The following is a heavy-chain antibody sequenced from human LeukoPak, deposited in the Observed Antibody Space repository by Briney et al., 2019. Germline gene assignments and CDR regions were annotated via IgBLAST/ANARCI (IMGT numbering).Heavy chain of an antibody. D-gene: IGHD6-13*01. J-gene: IGHJ4*02. CDR2: ISSSSSYI. Sequence: GGTLRLSCAASGFTFNTYGMSWVRQAPGKGLEWVSSISSSSSYIYYADSVKGRFTISRDNAKNSLYLQMNSLRAEDTAVYYCARVPAAAGPSYYFDYWGQGTLVTVSS. V-gene: IGHV3-21*01. CDR1: GFTFNTYG. CDR3: ARVPAAAGPSYYFDY.